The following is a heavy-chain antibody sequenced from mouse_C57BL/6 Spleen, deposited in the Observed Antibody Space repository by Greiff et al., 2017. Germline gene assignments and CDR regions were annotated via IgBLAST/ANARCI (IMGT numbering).Heavy chain of an antibody. J-gene: IGHJ2*01. CDR3: ARATAIGPFDY. CDR1: GYTFTSYW. D-gene: IGHD2-14*01. V-gene: IGHV1-7*01. Sequence: VQLQQSGAELAKPGASVKLSCKASGYTFTSYWMHWVKQRPGQGLEWIGYINPSSGYTKYNQKFKGKATLTAVKSSSTAYMRLSSLTYEDSAVYYCARATAIGPFDYWGQGTTLTVSS. CDR2: INPSSGYT.